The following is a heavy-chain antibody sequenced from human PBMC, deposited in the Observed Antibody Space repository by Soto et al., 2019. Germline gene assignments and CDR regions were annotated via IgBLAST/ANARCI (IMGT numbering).Heavy chain of an antibody. CDR1: GGSISSCY. CDR2: IYYSGST. CDR3: AREGGGSWGNWFDP. J-gene: IGHJ5*02. D-gene: IGHD2-15*01. Sequence: SETLSLTCTVSGGSISSCYWSWIRQPPGKGLEWIGYIYYSGSTNYNPSLKSRVTISVDTSKNQFSLKLSSVTAADTAVYYCAREGGGSWGNWFDPWGQGTLVTVSS. V-gene: IGHV4-59*01.